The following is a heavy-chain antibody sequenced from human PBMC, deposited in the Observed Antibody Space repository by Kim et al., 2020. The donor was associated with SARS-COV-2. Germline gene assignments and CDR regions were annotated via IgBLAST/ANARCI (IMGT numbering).Heavy chain of an antibody. V-gene: IGHV3-48*03. J-gene: IGHJ4*02. D-gene: IGHD2-15*01. Sequence: GGSLRLSCAASGFTFSSYEMNWVRQAPGKGLEWVSYISSRGMTKYYADSVKGRFTISRDNAKNSVYLQMNSLGAEHTAVYYCARTGSGRGNYFDYWGQGILVTVSS. CDR1: GFTFSSYE. CDR3: ARTGSGRGNYFDY. CDR2: ISSRGMTK.